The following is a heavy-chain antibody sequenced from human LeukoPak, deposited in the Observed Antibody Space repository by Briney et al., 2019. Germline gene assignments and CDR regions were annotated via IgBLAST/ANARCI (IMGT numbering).Heavy chain of an antibody. CDR2: IYYSGST. V-gene: IGHV4-59*01. CDR1: GGSISSYY. Sequence: SETLSLTCTVSGGSISSYYWSWIRQPLGKGLEWIGYIYYSGSTNYNPSLKSRVTISVDTSKNQFSLKLSSVTAADTAVYYCAGDRPEYSSSRGAFDIWGQGTMVTVSS. J-gene: IGHJ3*02. CDR3: AGDRPEYSSSRGAFDI. D-gene: IGHD6-6*01.